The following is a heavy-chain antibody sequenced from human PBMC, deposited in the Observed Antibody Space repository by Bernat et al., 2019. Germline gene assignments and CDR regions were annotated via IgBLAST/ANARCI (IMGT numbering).Heavy chain of an antibody. CDR3: AKVDYYDSSGYANRAGGAFDI. Sequence: EVQLVESGGGLVQPGGSLRLSCAASGFTFSSYAMSWVRQAPGKGLEWVSAISGSGGSTYYADSVKGRFTISRDNSKNTLYLQMNSLRAEDTAVYYCAKVDYYDSSGYANRAGGAFDIWGQGTMVTVSS. D-gene: IGHD3-22*01. J-gene: IGHJ3*02. CDR2: ISGSGGST. V-gene: IGHV3-23*04. CDR1: GFTFSSYA.